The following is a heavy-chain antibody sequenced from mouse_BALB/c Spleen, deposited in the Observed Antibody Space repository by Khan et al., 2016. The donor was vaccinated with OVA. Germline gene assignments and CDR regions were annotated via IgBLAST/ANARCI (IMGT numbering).Heavy chain of an antibody. CDR3: AREWAAWFPY. V-gene: IGHV1-77*01. Sequence: QVQLQQSGAELARPGASVKLSCKTSGYTFTDYNINWMRQRTGQGLEWIGEIYPGSDNTFYNEKFRGKATLTADKSSSTVYMQLSSLTSEDSAVYFCAREWAAWFPYWGQGTLVTVSA. CDR2: IYPGSDNT. J-gene: IGHJ3*01. CDR1: GYTFTDYN.